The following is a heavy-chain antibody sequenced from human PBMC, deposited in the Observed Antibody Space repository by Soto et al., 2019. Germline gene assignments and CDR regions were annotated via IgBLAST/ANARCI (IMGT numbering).Heavy chain of an antibody. CDR2: INHSGST. D-gene: IGHD3-10*01. CDR1: GGSFSGYY. CDR3: ARGRGVLWFGDV. Sequence: SSETLSLTCAVYGGSFSGYYWSWIRQPPGKGLEWIGEINHSGSTNYNPSLKSRVTISVDTSKNQFSLKLSSVTAADTAVYYCARGRGVLWFGDVWGKGTTVTVSS. J-gene: IGHJ6*04. V-gene: IGHV4-34*01.